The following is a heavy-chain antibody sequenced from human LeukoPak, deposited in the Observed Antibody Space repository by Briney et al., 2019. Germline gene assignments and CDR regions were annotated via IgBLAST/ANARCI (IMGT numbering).Heavy chain of an antibody. D-gene: IGHD5-18*01. J-gene: IGHJ4*02. Sequence: PSETLSLTCTISGDFVTNSKWWSWVRQSPGKGLEWIGYIYYSGTTSYNPSLKSRVTILVDTSKNQFSLKLRPVTAADTAVYYCASLDDETSMAGGYWGQGTLVTVSS. V-gene: IGHV4-61*01. CDR2: IYYSGTT. CDR1: GDFVTNSKW. CDR3: ASLDDETSMAGGY.